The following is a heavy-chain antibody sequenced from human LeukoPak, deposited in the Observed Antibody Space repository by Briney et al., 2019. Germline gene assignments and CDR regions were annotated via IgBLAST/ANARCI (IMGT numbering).Heavy chain of an antibody. D-gene: IGHD3-10*02. J-gene: IGHJ6*04. CDR3: AELGITMIGGV. Sequence: GGSLRLSCAASGFTFSSYEMNWVRQAPGKGLGWVSYISSSGSAIYYADSVKGRFTISRDNAKNSLYLQMNSLRAEDTAVYYCAELGITMIGGVWGKGTTVTISS. V-gene: IGHV3-48*03. CDR2: ISSSGSAI. CDR1: GFTFSSYE.